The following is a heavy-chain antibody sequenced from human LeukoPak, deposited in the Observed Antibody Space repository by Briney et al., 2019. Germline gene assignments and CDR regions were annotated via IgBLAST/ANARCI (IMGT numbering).Heavy chain of an antibody. D-gene: IGHD4-17*01. CDR3: ARDSVGDLLDY. CDR2: FDSSGITI. Sequence: GGSLRLSCAGSGFPFSSYEMNWLRQAPGKGLECVSNFDSSGITIYYGDSMKGRFTISRDNAKNSIYLQMDSLRVEDTAIYYCARDSVGDLLDYWGQGTPVTVSS. CDR1: GFPFSSYE. V-gene: IGHV3-48*03. J-gene: IGHJ4*02.